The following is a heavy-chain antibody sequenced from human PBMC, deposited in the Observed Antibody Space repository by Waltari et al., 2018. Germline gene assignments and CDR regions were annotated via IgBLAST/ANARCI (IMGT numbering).Heavy chain of an antibody. Sequence: EMRLAESGGGLVQPGGSLRLSCVASGFTFSTYWMGWVRQAPGKGLGGVASSQPYTDEKYSVDSVKGRFSISRDNARNSLSLQMNSLRVEDTAVYYCATDLSATGGSASWGQGTLVIVSS. V-gene: IGHV3-7*01. CDR3: ATDLSATGGSAS. CDR1: GFTFSTYW. D-gene: IGHD2-15*01. J-gene: IGHJ5*02. CDR2: SQPYTDEK.